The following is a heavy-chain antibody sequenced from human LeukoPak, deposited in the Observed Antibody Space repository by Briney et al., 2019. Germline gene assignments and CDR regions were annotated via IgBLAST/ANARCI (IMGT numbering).Heavy chain of an antibody. D-gene: IGHD6-13*01. CDR1: GFTFNIFA. Sequence: GGSLGLSCTASGFTFNIFAMSWVRQAPGKGLEWVSLINSGGSTYYADSVKGRFTISRDNSKNTVYLQMNSLRAEDTAVYYCAKDRIAGHDTFDIWGQGTVVTVSS. J-gene: IGHJ3*02. CDR2: INSGGST. V-gene: IGHV3-66*02. CDR3: AKDRIAGHDTFDI.